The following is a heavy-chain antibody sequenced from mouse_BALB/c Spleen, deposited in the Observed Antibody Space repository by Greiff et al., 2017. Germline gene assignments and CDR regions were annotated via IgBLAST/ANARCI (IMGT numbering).Heavy chain of an antibody. CDR2: ISSDGSYT. Sequence: EVQRVESGGGLVKPGGSLKLSCAASGFTFSSYALSWVRPTPGKRMEWVATISSDGSYTYYPDSVKGRFTISRDNAKNTLYLQMSNLRSEDTAMYYCARHVDYGSSYLFAYWGQGTLVTVSA. CDR3: ARHVDYGSSYLFAY. V-gene: IGHV5-9-3*01. CDR1: GFTFSSYA. D-gene: IGHD1-1*01. J-gene: IGHJ3*01.